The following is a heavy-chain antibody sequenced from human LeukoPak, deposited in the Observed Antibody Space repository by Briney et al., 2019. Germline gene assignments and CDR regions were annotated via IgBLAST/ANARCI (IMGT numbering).Heavy chain of an antibody. D-gene: IGHD3-10*01. V-gene: IGHV3-30*04. J-gene: IGHJ4*02. Sequence: PGRSLRLSCAASGFTFSSYAMHWVRRAPGKGLEWVAVISYDGSNKYYADSVKGRFTISRDNSKNTLYLQMNSLRAEDTAVYYCARDVALWFGELSYYFDYWGQGTLVTVSS. CDR3: ARDVALWFGELSYYFDY. CDR1: GFTFSSYA. CDR2: ISYDGSNK.